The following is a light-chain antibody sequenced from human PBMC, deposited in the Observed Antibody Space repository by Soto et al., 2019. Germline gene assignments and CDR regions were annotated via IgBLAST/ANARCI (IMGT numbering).Light chain of an antibody. CDR3: HQYGSSPYS. CDR1: QSVSSSY. J-gene: IGKJ2*03. CDR2: GTS. V-gene: IGKV3-20*01. Sequence: EIVLTQSPGTLSLFPRERASLACRASQSVSSSYLAWYQQKPGQAPRLLIYGTSNRATGIPDRFSGSGSGTDFTLTISRLEADDFAVYYCHQYGSSPYSFGQGTKLEIK.